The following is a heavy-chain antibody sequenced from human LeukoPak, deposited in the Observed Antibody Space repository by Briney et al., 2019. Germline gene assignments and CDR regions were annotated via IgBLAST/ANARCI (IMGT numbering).Heavy chain of an antibody. CDR3: ARDLGSYFDY. CDR1: GFTVSSNN. J-gene: IGHJ4*02. CDR2: IYSNVST. V-gene: IGHV3-53*04. Sequence: GGSLRLSCAASGFTVSSNNISWVRQAPGKGLEWVSVIYSNVSTTYSAPARGGFTTSRHNSKNTLYLQMTSVRAEDTAVSYCARDLGSYFDYWGQGTLVTVSS. D-gene: IGHD3-16*01.